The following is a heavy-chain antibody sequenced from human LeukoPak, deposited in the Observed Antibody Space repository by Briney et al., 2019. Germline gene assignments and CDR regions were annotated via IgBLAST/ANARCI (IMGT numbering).Heavy chain of an antibody. CDR1: GFTFSTYA. V-gene: IGHV3-23*01. Sequence: GGSLRLSCAVSGFTFSTYAMSWVRQAPGKGLESVSTISSSGGHTYYADYVKGRFTISRDNSKNTLYLQMNSLRAEDTAVYYCSKHRIAVAGRSPYFEDWGQGTLVTVSS. CDR3: SKHRIAVAGRSPYFED. CDR2: ISSSGGHT. J-gene: IGHJ4*02. D-gene: IGHD6-19*01.